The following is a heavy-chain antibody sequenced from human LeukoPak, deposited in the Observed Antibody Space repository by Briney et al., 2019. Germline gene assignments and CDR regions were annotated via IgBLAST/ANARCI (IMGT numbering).Heavy chain of an antibody. D-gene: IGHD2-2*01. Sequence: GASVKVSCKASGYTFTGYYMHWVRPAPGQGPEWMGSINPKSGGTNDAQKFQGRVTMTRDTSISTAYMELSRLRSDDTAVYDCASGRGYIVVVPAARSAFDYWGQGTLVTVSS. CDR2: INPKSGGT. J-gene: IGHJ4*02. V-gene: IGHV1-2*02. CDR3: ASGRGYIVVVPAARSAFDY. CDR1: GYTFTGYY.